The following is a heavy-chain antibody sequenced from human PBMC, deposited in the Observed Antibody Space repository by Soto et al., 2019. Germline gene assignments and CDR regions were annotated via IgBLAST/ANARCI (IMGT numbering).Heavy chain of an antibody. CDR1: GGSISSGGYS. V-gene: IGHV4-30-2*01. CDR3: ARAHYGDYGYGMDV. Sequence: SETLSLTCAVSGGSISSGGYSWSWIRQPPGKGLEWIGYIYHSGSPYYNPSLKSRVTISVDRSKNQFSLKLTSVTAADTAVYYCARAHYGDYGYGMDVWGQGTTVTVSS. J-gene: IGHJ6*02. D-gene: IGHD4-17*01. CDR2: IYHSGSP.